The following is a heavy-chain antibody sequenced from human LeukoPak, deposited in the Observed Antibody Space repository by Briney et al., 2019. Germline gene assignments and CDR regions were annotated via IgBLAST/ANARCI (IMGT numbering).Heavy chain of an antibody. Sequence: PSETLSLTCTVSGGSISSSSYYWRWIRQPPGKGLEWIGSIYYSGSTYYNPSLKSRVTISVDTSKNQFSLKLSSVTAPDTAVYYYTRCHYDSIGSPDYWGPGTQVTVSS. J-gene: IGHJ4*02. V-gene: IGHV4-39*01. CDR3: TRCHYDSIGSPDY. CDR2: IYYSGST. CDR1: GGSISSSSYY. D-gene: IGHD3-22*01.